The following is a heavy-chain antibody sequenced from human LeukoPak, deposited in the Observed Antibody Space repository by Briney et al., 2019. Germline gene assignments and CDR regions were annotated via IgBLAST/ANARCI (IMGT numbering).Heavy chain of an antibody. CDR2: ISYDGSNK. Sequence: GGSLRLSCAASGFTFSSFSMIWVRQAPGKGLEWVAVISYDGSNKYYADSVKGRFTISRDNSKNTLYLQMNSLRAEDTAVYYCARDGSSYYDFWSGPDYWGQGTLVTVSS. V-gene: IGHV3-30*03. CDR1: GFTFSSFS. CDR3: ARDGSSYYDFWSGPDY. J-gene: IGHJ4*02. D-gene: IGHD3-3*01.